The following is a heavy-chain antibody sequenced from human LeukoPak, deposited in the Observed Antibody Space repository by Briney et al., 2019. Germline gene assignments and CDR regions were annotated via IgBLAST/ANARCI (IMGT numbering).Heavy chain of an antibody. CDR3: ARDPQRRQQLVQWFDP. CDR1: GYTFTSYG. CDR2: SSAYNGNT. V-gene: IGHV1-18*01. J-gene: IGHJ5*02. Sequence: ASVKVSCKASGYTFTSYGISWVRQAPGQGLEWMGWSSAYNGNTNYAQKLQGRVTMTTDTSTRTAYMELRSLRSDDTAVYYCARDPQRRQQLVQWFDPWGQGTLVTVSS. D-gene: IGHD6-13*01.